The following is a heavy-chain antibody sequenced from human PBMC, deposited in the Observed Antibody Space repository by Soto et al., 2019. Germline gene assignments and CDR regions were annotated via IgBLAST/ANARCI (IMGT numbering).Heavy chain of an antibody. J-gene: IGHJ4*01. CDR2: IYYSGST. V-gene: IGHV4-31*03. Sequence: SETLSLTCTVSGGSISSGGYYWSWIRQHPWKGLEWIGYIYYSGSTYYNPSLKSRVTISVDTSKNQFSLKLSSVTAADTAVYYCAREAVETAMSLDYWGHGXLVTVSS. D-gene: IGHD5-18*01. CDR3: AREAVETAMSLDY. CDR1: GGSISSGGYY.